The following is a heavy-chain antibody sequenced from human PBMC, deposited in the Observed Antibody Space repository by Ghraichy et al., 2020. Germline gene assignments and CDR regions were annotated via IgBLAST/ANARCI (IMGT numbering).Heavy chain of an antibody. CDR3: ARDGAGQTARLGWFDP. V-gene: IGHV1-18*01. J-gene: IGHJ5*02. CDR1: GYIFSNFG. D-gene: IGHD1-14*01. Sequence: ASVKVSCKASGYIFSNFGISWVRKAPGQGLEWLGWISTFNGNTIYAQGVKGRLTMTTDTSASTAYMELRSLRSDDTAVYFCARDGAGQTARLGWFDPWGQGTLVTVSS. CDR2: ISTFNGNT.